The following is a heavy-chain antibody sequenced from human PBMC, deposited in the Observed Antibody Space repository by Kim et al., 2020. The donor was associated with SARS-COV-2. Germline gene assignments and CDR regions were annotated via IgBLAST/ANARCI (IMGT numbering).Heavy chain of an antibody. CDR1: GYTFISYA. D-gene: IGHD3-10*01. J-gene: IGHJ3*02. CDR2: INPGNGNT. CDR3: AKGRGKITMLRVPTTDAFDI. V-gene: IGHV1-3*01. Sequence: ASVKVSCKASGYTFISYAIHWVRQAPGQRPEWLGWINPGNGNTKYSQKFQDRVTITSDTSATTASMVLSSLGSEDTAIFYCAKGRGKITMLRVPTTDAFDIWGQGTMVTVSS.